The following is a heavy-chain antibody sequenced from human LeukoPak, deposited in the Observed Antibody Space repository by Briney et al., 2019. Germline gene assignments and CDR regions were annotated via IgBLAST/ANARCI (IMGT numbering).Heavy chain of an antibody. CDR1: GFIFSNYD. D-gene: IGHD5-12*01. V-gene: IGHV3-23*01. CDR2: IGGSGGAI. J-gene: IGHJ3*02. Sequence: PGGSLRLSCAASGFIFSNYDMSWVRQAPGKGLEWVACIGGSGGAILYADSVKGRFTISRDNSKSTLYPQMNSLRADDTALYFCAKWMSRIQAFDIWGQGTMVTVS. CDR3: AKWMSRIQAFDI.